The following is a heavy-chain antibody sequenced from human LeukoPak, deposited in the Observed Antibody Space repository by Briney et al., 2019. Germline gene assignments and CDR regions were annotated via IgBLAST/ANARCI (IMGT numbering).Heavy chain of an antibody. V-gene: IGHV4-38-2*02. J-gene: IGHJ4*02. Sequence: SETLSLTCTVSGYSIGRSYYWGWIRQPPGKGLEWIGSIYYSGSSYYNPSLKSRVTISLDTSRNQFSLKLSSVTAADTAVYYCASYHVDTAMAYWGQGTLVTVSS. CDR3: ASYHVDTAMAY. D-gene: IGHD5-18*01. CDR2: IYYSGSS. CDR1: GYSIGRSYY.